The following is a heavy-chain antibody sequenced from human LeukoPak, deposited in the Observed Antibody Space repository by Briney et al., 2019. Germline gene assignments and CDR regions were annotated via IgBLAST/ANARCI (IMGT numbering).Heavy chain of an antibody. Sequence: GESLKISCKGSGYSFTSSWIGWVRQLPGKGLGWMGITYPGDSDTTYSPSFQGLVTMSADKSIRTAYLQWSSLKASDTAMYYCARIRDGYNSLFDCWGQGTLVTVSS. J-gene: IGHJ4*02. V-gene: IGHV5-51*01. CDR2: TYPGDSDT. D-gene: IGHD5-24*01. CDR1: GYSFTSSW. CDR3: ARIRDGYNSLFDC.